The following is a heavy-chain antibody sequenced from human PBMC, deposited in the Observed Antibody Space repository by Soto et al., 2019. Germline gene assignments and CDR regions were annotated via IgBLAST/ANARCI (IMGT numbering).Heavy chain of an antibody. CDR2: ISAYNGNT. V-gene: IGHV1-18*01. CDR3: ARYGGAPVYFDY. CDR1: GYTFTSYG. D-gene: IGHD3-16*01. J-gene: IGHJ4*02. Sequence: ASVKVSCKASGYTFTSYGISWVRQAPGQGLEWMGWISAYNGNTKYAQKLQGRVTMTTDTSTSTADMELRSLRFADTAVYYCARYGGAPVYFDYWGQGNLVTVSS.